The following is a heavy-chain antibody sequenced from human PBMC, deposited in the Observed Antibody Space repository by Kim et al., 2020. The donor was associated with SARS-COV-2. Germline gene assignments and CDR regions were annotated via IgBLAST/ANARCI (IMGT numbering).Heavy chain of an antibody. CDR3: TQSPSCTNGVCYTAEYFQH. J-gene: IGHJ1*01. D-gene: IGHD2-8*01. Sequence: GRFTISRDDSKNTAYLQMNSLKTEDTAVYYCTQSPSCTNGVCYTAEYFQHWGQGTLVTVSS. V-gene: IGHV3-73*01.